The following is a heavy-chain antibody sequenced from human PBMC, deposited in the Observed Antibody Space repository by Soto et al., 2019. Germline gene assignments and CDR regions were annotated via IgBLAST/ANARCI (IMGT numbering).Heavy chain of an antibody. CDR1: GFTFSSYG. CDR2: ISYDGSNK. CDR3: AKPRSVATDYFDY. J-gene: IGHJ4*02. D-gene: IGHD5-12*01. V-gene: IGHV3-30*18. Sequence: QVQLVESGGGVVQPGRSLRLSCAASGFTFSSYGMHWVRQAPGKGLEWVAVISYDGSNKYYADSVKGRFTISRDNSKNTLYLQMNNLRAEDTAVYYWAKPRSVATDYFDYWGQGTLVTVSS.